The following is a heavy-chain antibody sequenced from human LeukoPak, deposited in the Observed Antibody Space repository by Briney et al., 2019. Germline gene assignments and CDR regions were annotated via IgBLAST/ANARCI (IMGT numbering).Heavy chain of an antibody. CDR3: ARRNDFDI. Sequence: SETLSLTCTVSGGSISGDHWNWIRQPPGKGLEWIGNIYYSGNTNYNPSLKSRVTISVDTSKNQFSLKLSSVTAADTAVYYCARRNDFDIWGQGTMVAVSS. CDR2: IYYSGNT. V-gene: IGHV4-59*08. J-gene: IGHJ3*02. CDR1: GGSISGDH.